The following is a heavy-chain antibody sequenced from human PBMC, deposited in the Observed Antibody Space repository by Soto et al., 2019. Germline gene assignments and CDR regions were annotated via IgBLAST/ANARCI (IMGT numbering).Heavy chain of an antibody. CDR1: GGTFFREA. Sequence: QVRLVQSGAEVKKPGSSMKVSCKASGGTFFREAISGVRQAPGQGPEWMGGIIPVYGIAVYAQKFQDRLTISADDSTNTGYMELSSLRNNDTAVYYCATSHGYSGYNLDYWGQGTLVTVSS. CDR2: IIPVYGIA. J-gene: IGHJ4*02. V-gene: IGHV1-69*01. CDR3: ATSHGYSGYNLDY. D-gene: IGHD5-12*01.